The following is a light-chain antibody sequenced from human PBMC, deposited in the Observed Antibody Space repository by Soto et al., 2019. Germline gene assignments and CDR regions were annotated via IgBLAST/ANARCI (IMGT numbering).Light chain of an antibody. J-gene: IGKJ4*01. Sequence: DIVMTPSPDSLSVSLGERATIKCKPSQRILYRYNGNEYLAWYHQKPGHHPKLLIYWASTRESGVPDRFSGIGSGTDLTLTISSLQAEDVAVYYCQQFFNTPLTFGGGTRVEI. V-gene: IGKV4-1*01. CDR2: WAS. CDR1: QRILYRYNGNEY. CDR3: QQFFNTPLT.